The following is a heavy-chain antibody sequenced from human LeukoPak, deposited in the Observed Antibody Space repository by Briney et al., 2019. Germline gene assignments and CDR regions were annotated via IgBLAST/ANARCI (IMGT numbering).Heavy chain of an antibody. Sequence: GGSLRLSCAASGFSLSNYGIHWVRQAPGKGLEWVAVISFDGSNKYYADSVKGRFTISRDNSRNTLYLQMNSLRAEDTAVYFCARGRSGYYCFDYWGQGTLVTVSS. CDR1: GFSLSNYG. CDR2: ISFDGSNK. D-gene: IGHD3-22*01. V-gene: IGHV3-30*19. J-gene: IGHJ4*02. CDR3: ARGRSGYYCFDY.